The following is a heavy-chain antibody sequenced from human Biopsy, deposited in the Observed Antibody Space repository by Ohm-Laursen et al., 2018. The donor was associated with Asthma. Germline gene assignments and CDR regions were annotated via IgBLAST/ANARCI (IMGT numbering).Heavy chain of an antibody. CDR1: GGTFSNFA. V-gene: IGHV1-69*01. J-gene: IGHJ6*02. Sequence: SSVKVSCKAPGGTFSNFAISWVRQAPGHGLEWLGGIMTVFGTTNYAQKFQGRVTITADESTSTAYMEVTSLRSEDTAIYYWARCQVGYSSGWSLLLKKIYYSGMDVWGQGTAVTVSS. CDR3: ARCQVGYSSGWSLLLKKIYYSGMDV. CDR2: IMTVFGTT. D-gene: IGHD6-19*01.